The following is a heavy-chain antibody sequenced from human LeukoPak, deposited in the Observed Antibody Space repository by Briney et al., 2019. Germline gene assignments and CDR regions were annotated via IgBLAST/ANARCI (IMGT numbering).Heavy chain of an antibody. CDR3: AREGPYDYVWGSYRYYYFDY. J-gene: IGHJ4*02. CDR1: GGSISSSSFY. D-gene: IGHD3-16*02. V-gene: IGHV4-39*07. Sequence: KPSETLSLTCSVSGGSISSSSFYWGWIRQPPGKGLEWIGNIYYSGSTNYNPSLKSRVTISVDKSKNQFSLKLSSVTAADTAVYYCAREGPYDYVWGSYRYYYFDYWGQGTLVTVSS. CDR2: IYYSGST.